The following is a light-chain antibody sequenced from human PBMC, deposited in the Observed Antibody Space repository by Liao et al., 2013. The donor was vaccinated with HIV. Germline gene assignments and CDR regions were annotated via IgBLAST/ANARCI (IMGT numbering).Light chain of an antibody. CDR3: QVWDSSSNQGV. V-gene: IGLV3-21*04. CDR2: YDS. CDR1: NIGSKS. J-gene: IGLJ1*01. Sequence: SYVMTQPPSLSVAPGETARITCGGNNIGSKSVHWYQQKPGQAPXLVIYYDSDRPSGIPERFSGSNSGNTATLTISRVEAGDEADYYCQVWDSSSNQGVFGTGTKVTVL.